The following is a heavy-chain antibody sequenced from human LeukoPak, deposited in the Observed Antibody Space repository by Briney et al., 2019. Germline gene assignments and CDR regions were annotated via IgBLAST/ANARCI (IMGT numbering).Heavy chain of an antibody. D-gene: IGHD3-22*01. CDR2: IYHSGEI. CDR3: ARGHYDLGP. V-gene: IGHV4-59*01. J-gene: IGHJ5*02. CDR1: GASINSNF. Sequence: SETLSLTCTVSGASINSNFWSWLRQSPGKGLEWIAYIYHSGEINHNPSLGSRVTISLDTSKNQVSLKMTSVTAADTAVYYCARGHYDLGPWGQGTLVTVSS.